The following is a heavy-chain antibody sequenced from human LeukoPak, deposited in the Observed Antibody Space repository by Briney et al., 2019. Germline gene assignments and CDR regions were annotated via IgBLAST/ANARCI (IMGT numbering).Heavy chain of an antibody. D-gene: IGHD1-26*01. Sequence: GGSLRLSCAASGFTFSSYSMNWVRQAPRKGLEWVSSISSSSGYKYYADSVKGRFTISRDNAKNSLFLQMNSLRPEDTAVYYCASPAYSGTFTDYWGQGTLVTVSS. CDR1: GFTFSSYS. J-gene: IGHJ4*02. CDR2: ISSSSGYK. V-gene: IGHV3-21*01. CDR3: ASPAYSGTFTDY.